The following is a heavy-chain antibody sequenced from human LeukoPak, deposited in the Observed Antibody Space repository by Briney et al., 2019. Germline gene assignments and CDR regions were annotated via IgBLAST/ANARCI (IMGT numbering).Heavy chain of an antibody. CDR3: SRNGVVDFAS. Sequence: GGSLRLSCANSGFAFDDFAVSWVCQPAGKGLEWVGFIRRRAYGGAAEYAASVKGRFIISRDDSKSIAYLQMNSLKTEDTAVYYCSRNGVVDFASRGQGSRVIVSP. V-gene: IGHV3-49*04. CDR1: GFAFDDFA. J-gene: IGHJ4*02. D-gene: IGHD2-15*01. CDR2: IRRRAYGGAA.